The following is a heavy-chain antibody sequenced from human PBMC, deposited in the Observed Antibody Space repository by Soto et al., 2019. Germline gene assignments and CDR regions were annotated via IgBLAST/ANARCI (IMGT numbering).Heavy chain of an antibody. V-gene: IGHV1-69*06. CDR1: GGAFSSYA. Sequence: GASVKVSCKASGGAFSSYAISWVRQAPGQGLEWMGGIIPIFGTANYAQKFQGRVTITADKSTSTAYMELSSLRSEDTAAYYCARDMGIAVAGTDYWGQGTLVTVSS. D-gene: IGHD6-19*01. J-gene: IGHJ4*02. CDR3: ARDMGIAVAGTDY. CDR2: IIPIFGTA.